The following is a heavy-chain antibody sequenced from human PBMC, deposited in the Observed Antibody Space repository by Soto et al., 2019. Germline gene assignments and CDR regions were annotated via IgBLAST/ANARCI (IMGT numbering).Heavy chain of an antibody. CDR2: IYHSGST. CDR3: ARSRQVYYYYYMAV. CDR1: SGSISSSNW. J-gene: IGHJ6*03. Sequence: SETLSLTCAVSSGSISSSNWWSWVRQPPGKGLEWIGEIYHSGSTNYNPSLKSRVTISVDKSKNQFSLKLSSVTAADTAVYYCARSRQVYYYYYMAVWGKGTTVTVSS. V-gene: IGHV4-4*02.